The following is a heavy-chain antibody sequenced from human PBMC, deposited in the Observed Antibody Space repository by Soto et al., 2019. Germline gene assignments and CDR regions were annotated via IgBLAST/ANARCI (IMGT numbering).Heavy chain of an antibody. Sequence: GGSLRLSCAASGFTFSIYSMNWVRQAPGKGLEWVSSISSSSSYIYYADSVKGRFTISRDNAKNSLYLQMNSLRAEDTAVYYCARDYSVGVVVAATPLFWFDPWGQGTLVTVSS. J-gene: IGHJ5*02. CDR2: ISSSSSYI. CDR1: GFTFSIYS. V-gene: IGHV3-21*01. D-gene: IGHD2-15*01. CDR3: ARDYSVGVVVAATPLFWFDP.